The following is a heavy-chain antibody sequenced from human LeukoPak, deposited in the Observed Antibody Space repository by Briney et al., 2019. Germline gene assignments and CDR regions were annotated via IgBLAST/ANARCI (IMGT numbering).Heavy chain of an antibody. CDR1: GFTFSSYA. D-gene: IGHD3-10*01. CDR2: ISGSGGGT. V-gene: IGHV3-23*01. J-gene: IGHJ4*02. Sequence: GSLRLSCAASGFTFSSYAMSWVRQAPGKGLEWVSAISGSGGGTYYADSVKGRFTISRDNSKNTLYLQMNSLRAEDTAVYYCAKGTARFGELSPWYWGQGTLVTVSS. CDR3: AKGTARFGELSPWY.